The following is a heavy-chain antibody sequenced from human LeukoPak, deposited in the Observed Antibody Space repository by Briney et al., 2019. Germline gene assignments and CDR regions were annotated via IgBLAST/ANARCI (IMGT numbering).Heavy chain of an antibody. CDR2: IYPDGNNK. D-gene: IGHD3-3*01. CDR1: GFTFSSYG. CDR3: AKDWSGNYNWSDP. V-gene: IGHV3-30*02. Sequence: PGGSLRLSCAASGFTFSSYGMNWVRQAPGKGLEWVACIYPDGNNKDYADSVKGRFIISRDNSKNILFLQMNSLRAADTAVYYCAKDWSGNYNWSDPWGQGTLVTVSS. J-gene: IGHJ5*02.